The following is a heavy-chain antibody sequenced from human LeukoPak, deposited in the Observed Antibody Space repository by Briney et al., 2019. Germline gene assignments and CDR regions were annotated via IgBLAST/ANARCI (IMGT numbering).Heavy chain of an antibody. V-gene: IGHV3-48*04. Sequence: GGSLRLSCAASGLTFSSYSMNWVRQAPGMGLEWVSYISSSGSTKYYADSVKGRITISRDNAKNALYLQMNSLRVEDTAVYYCARELISGSYLSHFDYWGQGTLVTVSS. CDR3: ARELISGSYLSHFDY. J-gene: IGHJ4*02. D-gene: IGHD1-26*01. CDR1: GLTFSSYS. CDR2: ISSSGSTK.